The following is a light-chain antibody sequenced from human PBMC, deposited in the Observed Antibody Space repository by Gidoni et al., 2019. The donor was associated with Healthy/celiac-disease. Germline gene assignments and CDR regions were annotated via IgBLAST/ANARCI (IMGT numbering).Light chain of an antibody. V-gene: IGLV1-40*01. CDR1: SSNIGAGYD. J-gene: IGLJ3*02. Sequence: QSVLTQPPSVSGAPGQRVTISCTGSSSNIGAGYDVHWYQPLPGTAPKLLIYGNSNRPSGVPDRFSGSKSGTSASLAITGLQAEDEADYYCQSYDSSLSGFWVFGGGTKLTV. CDR3: QSYDSSLSGFWV. CDR2: GNS.